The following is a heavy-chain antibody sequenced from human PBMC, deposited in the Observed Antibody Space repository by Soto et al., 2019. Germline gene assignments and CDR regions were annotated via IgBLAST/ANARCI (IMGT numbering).Heavy chain of an antibody. CDR1: GYSISSGWY. CDR3: AKAHVMVVAGSPFAY. CDR2: IYHGGTT. D-gene: IGHD6-19*01. V-gene: IGHV4-38-2*02. J-gene: IGHJ4*01. Sequence: PSDTLSLTCTLSGYSISSGWYWGWIRQPPGKGPEWIASIYHGGTTFYNPSLKSRVTVSVDKSNNQFSLKLRSVTDADTAVYYCAKAHVMVVAGSPFAYWGHGTLVTVSS.